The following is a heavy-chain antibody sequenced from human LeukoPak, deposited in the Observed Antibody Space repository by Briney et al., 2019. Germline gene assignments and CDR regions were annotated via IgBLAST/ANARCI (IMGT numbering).Heavy chain of an antibody. J-gene: IGHJ5*02. Sequence: GGSLRLSCAASGFTFSSYSMNWVRQAPGKGLEWVSYISSSSSTIYYADSVKGRFTISRDNAKNSLYLQMNSLRAEDTAVYCCARTLLYYYDSSGLHPWGQGTLVTVSS. D-gene: IGHD3-22*01. V-gene: IGHV3-48*01. CDR3: ARTLLYYYDSSGLHP. CDR1: GFTFSSYS. CDR2: ISSSSSTI.